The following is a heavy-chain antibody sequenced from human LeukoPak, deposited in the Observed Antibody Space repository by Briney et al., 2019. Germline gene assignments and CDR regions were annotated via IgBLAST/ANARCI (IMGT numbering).Heavy chain of an antibody. CDR3: ARDGSGWSRDV. J-gene: IGHJ6*02. D-gene: IGHD6-19*01. V-gene: IGHV3-21*01. Sequence: GGSLRLSCAASGFTFSVYSMSWIRQAPEKGLEWVSSISSTTYTYYADSVKGRFTISRDNSKNSLYLQMNSLTAEDTAPYYCARDGSGWSRDVWGQGTTVTVSS. CDR1: GFTFSVYS. CDR2: ISSTTYT.